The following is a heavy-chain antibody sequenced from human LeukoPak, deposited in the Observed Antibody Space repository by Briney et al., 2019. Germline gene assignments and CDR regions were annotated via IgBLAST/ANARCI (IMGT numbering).Heavy chain of an antibody. Sequence: NPSETLSLTCTVSGGSINSDYWCWIPQSPGKGLEWLAYLSHSGETGYNPSLQSRATISGDTSKNQFSLKLSSVTAADTAVYYCASVSSLTDIDFWGQGALVTV. CDR2: LSHSGET. J-gene: IGHJ4*02. CDR1: GGSINSDY. CDR3: ASVSSLTDIDF. V-gene: IGHV4-59*01.